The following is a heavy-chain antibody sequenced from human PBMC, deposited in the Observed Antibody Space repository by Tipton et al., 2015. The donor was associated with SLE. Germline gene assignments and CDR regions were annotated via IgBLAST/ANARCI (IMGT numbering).Heavy chain of an antibody. D-gene: IGHD5-12*01. CDR2: ISIDVNKK. Sequence: SLRLSCVASGFTFRNFGFHWIRQAPGKGLEWVAYISIDVNKKDYANSVKGRFTISRDKSENTLYLQMNSLRAEDTAVYYCARGKYSGYDPLGYWGQGTLVTVSS. V-gene: IGHV3-30-3*01. CDR3: ARGKYSGYDPLGY. CDR1: GFTFRNFG. J-gene: IGHJ4*02.